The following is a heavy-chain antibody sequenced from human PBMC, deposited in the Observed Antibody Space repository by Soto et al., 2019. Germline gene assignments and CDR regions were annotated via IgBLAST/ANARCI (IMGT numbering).Heavy chain of an antibody. CDR1: GGTFNTYA. CDR2: ISPMIGAA. J-gene: IGHJ4*02. Sequence: QVQLVQSGAEMKKPGSSVKVSCQSSGGTFNTYAMNCVRQAPGQGPEWMGDISPMIGAANYAPKFQCRVTITADESTGTSYMQLSSLTSEDTALYFCAREVQVHTPAFVYWGQGTLVTVSS. V-gene: IGHV1-69*19. D-gene: IGHD3-10*01. CDR3: AREVQVHTPAFVY.